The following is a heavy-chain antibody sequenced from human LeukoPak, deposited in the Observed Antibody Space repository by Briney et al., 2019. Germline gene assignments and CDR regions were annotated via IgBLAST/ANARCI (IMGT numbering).Heavy chain of an antibody. J-gene: IGHJ4*02. CDR2: ISNNGGYT. V-gene: IGHV3-23*01. CDR3: AKDIVVVPVHSTFDY. D-gene: IGHD2-2*01. Sequence: PGGSLRLSCAASGFTFSSSAMSWVRQAPGKGLEWVSAISNNGGYTYYADSVQGRFTISRDNSKSTLCLQMNSLRAEDTAVYYCAKDIVVVPVHSTFDYWGQGTLVTVSS. CDR1: GFTFSSSA.